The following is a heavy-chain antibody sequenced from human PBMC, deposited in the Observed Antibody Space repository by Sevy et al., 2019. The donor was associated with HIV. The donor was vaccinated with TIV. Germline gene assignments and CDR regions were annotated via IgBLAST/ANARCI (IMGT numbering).Heavy chain of an antibody. D-gene: IGHD1-26*01. CDR3: ARRFNIVGATHFDY. CDR1: GFTFSSYT. Sequence: GGSLILSCAASGFTFSSYTMNWVRQAPGKGLEWVSYISSSSSTIYYADSVKGRFTISRDNAKNSLYLQMNSLRDEDTAVYFCARRFNIVGATHFDYWGQGTLVTVSS. CDR2: ISSSSSTI. V-gene: IGHV3-48*02. J-gene: IGHJ4*02.